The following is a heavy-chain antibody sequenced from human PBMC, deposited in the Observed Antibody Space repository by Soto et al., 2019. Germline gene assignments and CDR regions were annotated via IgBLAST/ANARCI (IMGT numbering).Heavy chain of an antibody. J-gene: IGHJ4*02. CDR3: ARDNCSGGSCYSNLDY. V-gene: IGHV1-18*01. Sequence: ASVKVSCKASGYTFTNYGISWVRQAPGQGLEWMGWISAYNGNTNYAQKLQGRVTMTTDTSTSTAYMELRSPRSDDTAVYYCARDNCSGGSCYSNLDYWGQGTLVTVSS. D-gene: IGHD2-15*01. CDR1: GYTFTNYG. CDR2: ISAYNGNT.